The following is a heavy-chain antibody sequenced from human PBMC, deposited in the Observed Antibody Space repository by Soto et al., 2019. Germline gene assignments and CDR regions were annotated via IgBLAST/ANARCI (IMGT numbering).Heavy chain of an antibody. CDR1: GFTFTSSA. Sequence: SVKVSCKASGFTFTSSAVQWVRQARGRRLEWIGCIVVGSGNTNYAQKFQERVTITRDMSTSTAYLELSSLSSEDTAVYYCAAGVPLGYSSGWYGSGYYYYGMDVWG. CDR2: IVVGSGNT. V-gene: IGHV1-58*01. J-gene: IGHJ6*02. CDR3: AAGVPLGYSSGWYGSGYYYYGMDV. D-gene: IGHD6-19*01.